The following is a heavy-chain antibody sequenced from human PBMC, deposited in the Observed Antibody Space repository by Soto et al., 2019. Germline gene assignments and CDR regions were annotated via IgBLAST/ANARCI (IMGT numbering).Heavy chain of an antibody. V-gene: IGHV4-59*01. D-gene: IGHD5-12*01. Sequence: SCKASGYTFTGYYMHWVRQAPGQGLEWIGYIYYSGSTNYNPSLKSRVTISVDTSKNQFSLKLSSVTAADTAVYYCARGYSGYDWHYWGQGTLVTVSS. CDR2: IYYSGST. J-gene: IGHJ4*02. CDR3: ARGYSGYDWHY. CDR1: GYTFTGYY.